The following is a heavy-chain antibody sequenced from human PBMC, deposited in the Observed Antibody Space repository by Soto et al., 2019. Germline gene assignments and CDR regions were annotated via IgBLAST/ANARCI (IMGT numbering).Heavy chain of an antibody. CDR3: ARSHTVPRIFMYAYDK. J-gene: IGHJ4*02. V-gene: IGHV4-39*01. Sequence: SETLSLTCTVSGASISSSSFYWGWIRQPPGKGLEPIANIYYDGSTYYKPSLKSRDTISFDTSKNQFSLKLSSVTAADPAVYYCARSHTVPRIFMYAYDKCGQGTPVTVS. CDR1: GASISSSSFY. CDR2: IYYDGST. D-gene: IGHD4-4*01.